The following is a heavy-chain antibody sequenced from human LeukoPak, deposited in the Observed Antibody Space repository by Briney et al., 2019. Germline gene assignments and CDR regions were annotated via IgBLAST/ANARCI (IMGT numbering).Heavy chain of an antibody. CDR3: ATLTGGDDAFDI. Sequence: SETLSLTCTVSGGSISSYYWSWIRQPPGKGLEWIGYIFYTGSTNYNPSLNSRFTISVLTSTYRFSLKLSSVTAADTAVYYCATLTGGDDAFDIWGQGTMVTVSS. V-gene: IGHV4-59*01. CDR2: IFYTGST. J-gene: IGHJ3*02. D-gene: IGHD4-23*01. CDR1: GGSISSYY.